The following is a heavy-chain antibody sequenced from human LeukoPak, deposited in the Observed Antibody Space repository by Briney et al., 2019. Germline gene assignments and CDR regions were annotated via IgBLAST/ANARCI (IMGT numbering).Heavy chain of an antibody. J-gene: IGHJ4*02. Sequence: SETLSLTCTVSGGSISSGGYYWSWIRQHPGKGLEWIGYIYYSGSTYYNPSLKSRVTISVDTSKNQFSLKLSSVTAADTAVYYCARYSCPNGVCYYFDYWGQGTLVTVSS. CDR3: ARYSCPNGVCYYFDY. CDR2: IYYSGST. V-gene: IGHV4-31*03. CDR1: GGSISSGGYY. D-gene: IGHD2-8*01.